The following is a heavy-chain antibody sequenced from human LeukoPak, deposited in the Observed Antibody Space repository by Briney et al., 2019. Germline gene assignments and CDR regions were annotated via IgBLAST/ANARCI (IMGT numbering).Heavy chain of an antibody. D-gene: IGHD6-13*01. Sequence: SETLSLTCAVYGGSFSGYYWSWIRQPPGKGLEWVGEINHSGSTNYNPPLKSRVTISVDTSKNQFSLKLSSVTAADTAVYYCARVGGSWYRYYFDYWGQGTLVTVSS. V-gene: IGHV4-34*01. CDR2: INHSGST. J-gene: IGHJ4*02. CDR1: GGSFSGYY. CDR3: ARVGGSWYRYYFDY.